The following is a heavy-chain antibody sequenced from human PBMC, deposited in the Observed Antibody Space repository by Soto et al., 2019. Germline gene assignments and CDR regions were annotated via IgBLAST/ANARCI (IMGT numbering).Heavy chain of an antibody. J-gene: IGHJ5*02. V-gene: IGHV4-39*01. CDR2: IYYSGST. CDR3: ARQPVSVIVLMVYANRFWFDP. Sequence: PSETLSLTCTVSGGSISSSSYYWGWIRQPPGKGLEWIGSIYYSGSTYYNPSLKSRVTISVDTSKNQFSLKLSAVTAADTAVYYCARQPVSVIVLMVYANRFWFDPWRQGTLVTVSS. CDR1: GGSISSSSYY. D-gene: IGHD2-8*01.